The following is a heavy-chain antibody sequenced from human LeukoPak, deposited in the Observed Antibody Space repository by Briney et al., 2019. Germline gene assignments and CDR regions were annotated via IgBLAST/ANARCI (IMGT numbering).Heavy chain of an antibody. CDR2: ISSSSSYI. CDR3: ARGIQNIVGNFDAFDI. V-gene: IGHV3-21*01. Sequence: GGSLRLSCAASGFTFSSYSMNWVRQAPGKGLEWVSSISSSSSYIYYADSVKGRFTISRDNAKNSLYLQMNSLRAGDTAVYYCARGIQNIVGNFDAFDIWGQGTMVTVSS. D-gene: IGHD1-26*01. CDR1: GFTFSSYS. J-gene: IGHJ3*02.